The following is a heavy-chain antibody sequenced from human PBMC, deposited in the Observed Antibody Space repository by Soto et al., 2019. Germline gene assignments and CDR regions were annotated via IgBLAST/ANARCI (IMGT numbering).Heavy chain of an antibody. V-gene: IGHV3-11*01. Sequence: VQLVESGGGLVKPGGSLRLSCAASGFTFSDYYMSWIRQAPGKGLEWVSYISSSGSTIYYADSVKGRFTISRDNAKNSLYLQMNSLRAEDTAVYYCARAYVVVPAASATGAFDIWGQGTMVTVSS. J-gene: IGHJ3*02. CDR3: ARAYVVVPAASATGAFDI. D-gene: IGHD2-2*01. CDR1: GFTFSDYY. CDR2: ISSSGSTI.